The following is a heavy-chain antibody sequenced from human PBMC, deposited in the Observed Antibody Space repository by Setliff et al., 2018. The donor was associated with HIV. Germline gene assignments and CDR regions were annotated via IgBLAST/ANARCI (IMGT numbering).Heavy chain of an antibody. CDR3: AQLAAADDS. CDR1: GFIFSSHG. Sequence: GGSLRLSCAASGFIFSSHGMHWVRQAPGKGLEWVAFIRYDESDKQYADSVKGRFTISRDNSKNTLYLQMNSLRTEDTAVYYCAQLAAADDSWGQGTLVTVSS. D-gene: IGHD6-13*01. J-gene: IGHJ4*02. V-gene: IGHV3-30*02. CDR2: IRYDESDK.